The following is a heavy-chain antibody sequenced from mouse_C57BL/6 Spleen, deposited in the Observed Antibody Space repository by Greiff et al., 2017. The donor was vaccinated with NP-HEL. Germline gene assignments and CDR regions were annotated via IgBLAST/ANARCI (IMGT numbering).Heavy chain of an antibody. J-gene: IGHJ2*01. V-gene: IGHV1-82*01. CDR2: IYPGDGDT. CDR3: ARRGDWDYLDY. D-gene: IGHD2-13*01. Sequence: VQLQQSGPELVKPGASVKISCKASGYAFSSSWMNWVKQRPGKGLEWIGRIYPGDGDTNYNGKFKGKATLTADKSSSTAYMQLSSLTSEDSAVYFCARRGDWDYLDYWGQGTTLTVSS. CDR1: GYAFSSSW.